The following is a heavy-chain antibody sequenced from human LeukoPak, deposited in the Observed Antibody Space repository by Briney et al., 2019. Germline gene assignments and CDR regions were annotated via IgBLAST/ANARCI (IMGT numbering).Heavy chain of an antibody. CDR2: INSDGSST. CDR3: ARGPTYYGDYRYYYYYMDV. J-gene: IGHJ6*03. Sequence: GGSLRLSCAASGFTFSSYWMHWVRQAPGKGLVWVSRINSDGSSTSYADSVKGRFTISRDNAKNTLYLQMNSLRAEDTAVYYCARGPTYYGDYRYYYYYMDVWGKGTTVTISS. V-gene: IGHV3-74*01. CDR1: GFTFSSYW. D-gene: IGHD4-17*01.